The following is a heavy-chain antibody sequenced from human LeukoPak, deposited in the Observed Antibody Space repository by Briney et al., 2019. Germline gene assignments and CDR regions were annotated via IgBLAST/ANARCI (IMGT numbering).Heavy chain of an antibody. D-gene: IGHD3-10*01. CDR1: GFAFSEYW. CDR2: INDGGTYT. J-gene: IGHJ4*02. Sequence: GGSLRLSCAGSGFAFSEYWMHWARQTPEKGLMWVSRINDGGTYTAYADSVEGRFAVSRDNAENTLYLQMDSLTVEDTGLYYRVREIKIMGFRAFDYWGQGTPVTVSS. CDR3: VREIKIMGFRAFDY. V-gene: IGHV3-74*01.